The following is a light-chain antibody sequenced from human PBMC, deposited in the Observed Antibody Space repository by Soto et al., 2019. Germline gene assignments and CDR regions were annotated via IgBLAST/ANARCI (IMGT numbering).Light chain of an antibody. CDR1: ESVSTN. CDR3: QQYGSSPGT. J-gene: IGKJ1*01. Sequence: EIVLTQFPATLSLSPGERATLSWTASESVSTNVAWYQQRTGQAPRLLIYGESTRATDTPVRFRGSGSGTDFTLTINRLEPEDFAVYYCQQYGSSPGTFGQGTKVDIK. CDR2: GES. V-gene: IGKV3-20*01.